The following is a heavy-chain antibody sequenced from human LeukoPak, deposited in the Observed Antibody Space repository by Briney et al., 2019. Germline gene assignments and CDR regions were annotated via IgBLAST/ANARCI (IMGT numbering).Heavy chain of an antibody. Sequence: SSGTLSLTCAVSGGSISSSNWWSWVRQPPGKGLEWIGEIYHSGSTNYNPSLKSRVTISVDKSKNQFSLKLSSVTATDTAVYYCARVFLNYDILTGYVYYFDYWGQGTLVTVSS. J-gene: IGHJ4*02. CDR2: IYHSGST. CDR3: ARVFLNYDILTGYVYYFDY. V-gene: IGHV4-4*02. D-gene: IGHD3-9*01. CDR1: GGSISSSNW.